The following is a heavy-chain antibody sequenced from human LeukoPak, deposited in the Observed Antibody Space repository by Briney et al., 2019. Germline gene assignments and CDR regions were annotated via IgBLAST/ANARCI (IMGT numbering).Heavy chain of an antibody. Sequence: MAGGSLRLSCAASGFTFSTSSMNWVRQAPEKGLEWVSSISGSGDYIYYADSLKGRFTISRDNTENSLYLQMSSLRAEDTAVYYCAREISGEGFDYWGQGTPVTVSS. D-gene: IGHD1-14*01. J-gene: IGHJ4*02. CDR2: ISGSGDYI. CDR3: AREISGEGFDY. CDR1: GFTFSTSS. V-gene: IGHV3-21*01.